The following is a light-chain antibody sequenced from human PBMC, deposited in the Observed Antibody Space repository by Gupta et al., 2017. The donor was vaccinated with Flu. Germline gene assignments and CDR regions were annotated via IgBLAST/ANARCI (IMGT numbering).Light chain of an antibody. J-gene: IGLJ3*02. V-gene: IGLV2-23*01. CDR2: EGS. CDR3: CSSTGSGAV. Sequence: QSALTQPASVSGSPGQSITFSCTGTSSDGGTYNLVSWYQHHPGKAPKVIIYEGSNRPSGVSDRFSSSTSGTTASLTIAGLQAGDDDDYYCCSSTGSGAVFGGGTKLTVL. CDR1: SSDGGTYNL.